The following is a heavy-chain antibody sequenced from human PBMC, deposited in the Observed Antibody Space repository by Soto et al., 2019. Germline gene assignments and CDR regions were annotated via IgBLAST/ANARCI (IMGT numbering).Heavy chain of an antibody. CDR2: INDSGGTT. J-gene: IGHJ4*02. D-gene: IGHD6-19*01. CDR1: GFSFSNFA. CDR3: AKDATRSSGWYHFDF. V-gene: IGHV3-23*01. Sequence: GGSLRLSCAASGFSFSNFAMGWVRQAPGKGLEWVSVINDSGGTTYYADSVRGRFTISRDNSKNTLYLQMNTLRAEDTAVYYCAKDATRSSGWYHFDFWGQGA.